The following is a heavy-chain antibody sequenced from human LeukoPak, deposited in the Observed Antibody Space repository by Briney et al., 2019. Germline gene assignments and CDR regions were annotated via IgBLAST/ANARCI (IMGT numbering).Heavy chain of an antibody. CDR1: GYTFTTYY. CDR2: INPRGDST. V-gene: IGHV1-46*01. J-gene: IGHJ4*02. D-gene: IGHD6-25*01. CDR3: ARVGSAAATADY. Sequence: ASVRVSCKASGYTFTTYYMHWMRQAPGQGPEWMGIINPRGDSTDYSQKFQGRITMTSDTSTSTVYMELSSLRSDDTAVYFCARVGSAAATADYWGQGTLVTVSS.